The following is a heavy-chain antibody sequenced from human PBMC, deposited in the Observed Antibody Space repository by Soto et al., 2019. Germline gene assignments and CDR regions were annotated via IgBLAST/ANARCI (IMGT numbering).Heavy chain of an antibody. CDR2: ISSSSSYI. Sequence: EVQLVESGGGLVKPGGSLRLSCAASGFTFSSYSMNWVRQAPGKGLEWVSSISSSSSYIYYADSVKGRFTISRDNAKNSLYLQMNSLRAEETAVYYCARDVNSSSGYVKGGYYGMDVWGQGTTVTVSS. J-gene: IGHJ6*02. CDR3: ARDVNSSSGYVKGGYYGMDV. CDR1: GFTFSSYS. D-gene: IGHD6-13*01. V-gene: IGHV3-21*01.